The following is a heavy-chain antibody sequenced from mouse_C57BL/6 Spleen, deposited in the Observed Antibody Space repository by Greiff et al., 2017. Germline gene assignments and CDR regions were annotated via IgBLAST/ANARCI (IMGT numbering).Heavy chain of an antibody. CDR2: IYPRSGNT. V-gene: IGHV1-81*01. CDR3: ARSEDYGSSPYYAMDY. J-gene: IGHJ4*01. Sequence: QVQLQQSGAELARPGASVKLSCKASGYTFTSYGISWVKQRTGQGLEWIGEIYPRSGNTYYNEKFKGKATLTADKSSSTAYMALRSLTSEDSAVYFCARSEDYGSSPYYAMDYWGQGTSVTVSS. CDR1: GYTFTSYG. D-gene: IGHD1-1*01.